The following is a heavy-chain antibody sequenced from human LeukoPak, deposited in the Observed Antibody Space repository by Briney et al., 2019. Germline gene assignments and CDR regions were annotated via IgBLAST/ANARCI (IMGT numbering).Heavy chain of an antibody. D-gene: IGHD3-10*01. CDR2: ISYDGSNK. J-gene: IGHJ2*01. CDR1: GFTFSSYG. V-gene: IGHV3-30*18. CDR3: AKGTYYYGSTESTGSWYFDL. Sequence: TGGSLRLSCAASGFTFSSYGMHWVRQAPGKGLEWGAVISYDGSNKYYADSVKGRFTISRDNSKNTLYLQMNSLRAEDTAVYYCAKGTYYYGSTESTGSWYFDLWGRGTLVTVSS.